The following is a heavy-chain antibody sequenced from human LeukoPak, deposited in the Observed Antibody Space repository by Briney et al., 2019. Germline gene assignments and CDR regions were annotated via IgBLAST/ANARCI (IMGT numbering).Heavy chain of an antibody. Sequence: SETLSLTCTVSGGSISSSSYYWGWIRQPPGKGLEWIGSIYYSGSTYYNPSLKSRVTISVDTSKNQFSLKLSSVTAADTAVYYCARLDIVVVPAARDYMDVWGKGTTVTVSS. CDR2: IYYSGST. CDR3: ARLDIVVVPAARDYMDV. D-gene: IGHD2-2*01. V-gene: IGHV4-39*01. J-gene: IGHJ6*03. CDR1: GGSISSSSYY.